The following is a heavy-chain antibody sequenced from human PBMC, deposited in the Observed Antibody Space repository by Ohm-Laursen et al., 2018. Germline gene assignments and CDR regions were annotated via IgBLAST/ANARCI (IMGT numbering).Heavy chain of an antibody. CDR1: GYTFTSYY. CDR3: ARNLWFGELGYYYGMDV. Sequence: SVKVSCKASGYTFTSYYMHWVRQAPGQGLEWMGIINPSGGSTSYAQKFQGRVTMTRDTSTSTVYMELSSLRSEDTAVYYCARNLWFGELGYYYGMDVWGQGTTVTVSS. CDR2: INPSGGST. J-gene: IGHJ6*02. V-gene: IGHV1-46*01. D-gene: IGHD3-10*01.